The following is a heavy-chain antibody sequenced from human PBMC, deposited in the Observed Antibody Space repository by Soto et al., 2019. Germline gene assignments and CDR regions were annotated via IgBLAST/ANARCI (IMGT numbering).Heavy chain of an antibody. CDR3: AKPNFKFGPIDY. CDR2: ISGSGGST. CDR1: GFPFSSYC. Sequence: GGSLILSCASSGFPFSSYCMIWVRPAPGKGLEWVSAISGSGGSTYYADSVKGRFTISRDNSKNTLYLQMNSLRAEDTAGYYCAKPNFKFGPIDYWGQGTLVTVSS. J-gene: IGHJ4*02. V-gene: IGHV3-23*01. D-gene: IGHD3-10*01.